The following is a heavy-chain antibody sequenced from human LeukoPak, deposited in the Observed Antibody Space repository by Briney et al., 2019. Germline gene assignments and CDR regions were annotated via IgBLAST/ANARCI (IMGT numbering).Heavy chain of an antibody. V-gene: IGHV3-30*04. CDR1: GFTFSSYA. CDR3: ARDPDYYYDSIGLVDY. Sequence: GGSLRLSCAASGFTFSSYAMHWVRQAPGKGLEWVAVISYDGSNKYYADSVKGRFTISRDNSKNTLYLQMNSLRAEDTAVYYCARDPDYYYDSIGLVDYWGQGTLVTVSS. D-gene: IGHD3-22*01. J-gene: IGHJ4*02. CDR2: ISYDGSNK.